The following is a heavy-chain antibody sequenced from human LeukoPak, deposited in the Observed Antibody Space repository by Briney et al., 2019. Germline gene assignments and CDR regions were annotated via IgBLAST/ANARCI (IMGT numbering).Heavy chain of an antibody. CDR1: GFTFSSYW. J-gene: IGHJ4*02. CDR2: IKQDGSEK. V-gene: IGHV3-7*01. D-gene: IGHD2-21*01. CDR3: ARGGETKAIVVVIELDY. Sequence: GGSLRLSCAASGFTFSSYWMSWVRQAPGKGLEWVANIKQDGSEKYYVDSVKGRFTISRDNAKNSLYLQMNSLRAEDTAVYYCARGGETKAIVVVIELDYWGQGTLVTVSS.